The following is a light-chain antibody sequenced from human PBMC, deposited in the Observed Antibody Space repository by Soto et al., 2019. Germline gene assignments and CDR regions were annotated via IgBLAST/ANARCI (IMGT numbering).Light chain of an antibody. CDR1: QALSNY. CDR2: SAS. CDR3: QQLSRYPPT. J-gene: IGKJ4*01. V-gene: IGKV1-9*01. Sequence: DIQLTQSPSVLSASVGDTVTITCRASQALSNYLAWYQQKPGKAPDLLIYSASTLQSGVPSRFSGSGSETEFSLTIRALQPEDFATYYCQQLSRYPPTFGGGTKVDIK.